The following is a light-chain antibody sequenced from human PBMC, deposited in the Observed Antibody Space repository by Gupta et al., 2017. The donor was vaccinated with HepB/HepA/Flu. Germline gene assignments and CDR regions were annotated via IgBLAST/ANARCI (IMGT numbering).Light chain of an antibody. J-gene: IGKJ1*01. CDR3: QQYHNWWT. V-gene: IGKV3-15*01. Sequence: EILVTQSPATLSVSPGERGTLSCRASQSISSNLAWYQQKPGQAPRLLIYGASTRATGIPARFSGSGCGTEFTLTISSLQAEDFAVYFCQQYHNWWTFGQGTKGE. CDR1: QSISSN. CDR2: GAS.